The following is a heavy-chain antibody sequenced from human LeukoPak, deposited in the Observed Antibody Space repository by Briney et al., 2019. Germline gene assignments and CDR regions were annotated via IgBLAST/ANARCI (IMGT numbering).Heavy chain of an antibody. CDR3: ARDRLVVPAALGAFDYYYYGMDV. CDR1: GYTFTSYG. Sequence: GASVKVSCKASGYTFTSYGISWVRQAPGQGLEWMGWISAYNGNTNYAQKLQGRVTMTTDTSTSTAYMELRGLRSDDTAVYYCARDRLVVPAALGAFDYYYYGMDVWGQGTTVTVSS. V-gene: IGHV1-18*01. J-gene: IGHJ6*02. CDR2: ISAYNGNT. D-gene: IGHD2-2*01.